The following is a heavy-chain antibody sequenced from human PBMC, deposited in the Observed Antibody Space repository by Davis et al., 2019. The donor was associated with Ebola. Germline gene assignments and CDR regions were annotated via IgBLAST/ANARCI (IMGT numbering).Heavy chain of an antibody. V-gene: IGHV3-30*03. CDR3: ASFRVAVAGWLIMDV. CDR2: ISYDGSNK. J-gene: IGHJ6*02. D-gene: IGHD6-19*01. Sequence: GESLKISCAASGFTFSSYGMHWVRQAPGKGLEWVAVISYDGSNKYYADSVKGRFTISRDNSKNTLYLQMNSLRAEDTAVYYCASFRVAVAGWLIMDVWGQGTTVTVSS. CDR1: GFTFSSYG.